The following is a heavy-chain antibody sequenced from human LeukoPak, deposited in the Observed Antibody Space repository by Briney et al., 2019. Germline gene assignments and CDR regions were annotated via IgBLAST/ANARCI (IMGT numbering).Heavy chain of an antibody. CDR3: ARDCDTSGYYYCGMDV. V-gene: IGHV3-30-3*01. J-gene: IGHJ6*02. CDR2: ISYDGSNK. CDR1: EFTFSGYA. D-gene: IGHD3-22*01. Sequence: GGSLRLSCAASEFTFSGYAMHWVRQAPGQGLEWVAVISYDGSNKYYADSVKGRFTISRDNTKNTLYLQMNSLRTEDTAVYYCARDCDTSGYYYCGMDVWGQGTTVAVSS.